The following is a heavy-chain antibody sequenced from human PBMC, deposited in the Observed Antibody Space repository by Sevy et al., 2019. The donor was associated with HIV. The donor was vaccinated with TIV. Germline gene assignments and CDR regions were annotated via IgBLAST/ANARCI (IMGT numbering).Heavy chain of an antibody. V-gene: IGHV3-23*01. CDR3: AKAPSYSSSPLYFDY. J-gene: IGHJ4*02. CDR1: GFTFSSYG. D-gene: IGHD6-13*01. Sequence: GGSLRLSCAASGFTFSSYGMSWVRQAPGKGLEWVSAISGSGDSTYYADSVKDRFTISRDNSKNTLYLQMNSLRAEDTAVYYCAKAPSYSSSPLYFDYWGQGTLVTVSS. CDR2: ISGSGDST.